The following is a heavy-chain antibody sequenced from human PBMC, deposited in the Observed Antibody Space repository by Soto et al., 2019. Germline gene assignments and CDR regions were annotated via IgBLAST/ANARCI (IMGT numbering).Heavy chain of an antibody. CDR2: ISYDGSNK. CDR1: GFTFSSYG. D-gene: IGHD6-19*01. CDR3: AKDLWGSSGWYENYYYGMDV. J-gene: IGHJ6*02. V-gene: IGHV3-30*18. Sequence: GGSLRLSCAASGFTFSSYGMHWVRQAPGKGLEWVAVISYDGSNKYYADSVKGRFTISRDNSKNTLYLQMNSLRAEDTAVYYCAKDLWGSSGWYENYYYGMDVWGQGTTVTVSS.